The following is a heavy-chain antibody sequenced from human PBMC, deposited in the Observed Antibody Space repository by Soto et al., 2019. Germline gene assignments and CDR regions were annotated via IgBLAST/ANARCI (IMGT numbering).Heavy chain of an antibody. CDR2: INHSGST. D-gene: IGHD1-26*01. CDR3: ARTKGLRRHGAMDI. J-gene: IGHJ3*02. CDR1: NGSFSGYY. V-gene: IGHV4-34*01. Sequence: SETRSLTCTIYNGSFSGYYWGWLRQPPGKGLEWIGHINHSGSTTYNPSLKSRVTIAVDTSENHFSLRLSSMTAADTAVYYCARTKGLRRHGAMDIWGQGTMVTVSS.